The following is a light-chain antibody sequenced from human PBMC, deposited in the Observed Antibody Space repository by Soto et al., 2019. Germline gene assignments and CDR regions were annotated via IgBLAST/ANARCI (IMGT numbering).Light chain of an antibody. Sequence: EIVLTQSPGTLSLSPGERATLSCRASQSVSSSYLAWYQQKPGQAPRLLIYGASSRATGIPDRFSGSGSGTDFKLTISKLEPEDFAVYYCQQYGRSHRTFGQRTKLEIK. V-gene: IGKV3-20*01. CDR1: QSVSSSY. CDR2: GAS. J-gene: IGKJ2*01. CDR3: QQYGRSHRT.